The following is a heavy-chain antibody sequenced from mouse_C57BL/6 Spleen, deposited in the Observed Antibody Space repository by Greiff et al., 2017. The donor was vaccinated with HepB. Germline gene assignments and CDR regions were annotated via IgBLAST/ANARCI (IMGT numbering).Heavy chain of an antibody. D-gene: IGHD2-1*01. CDR3: AREDGNY. CDR2: IDPSDSYT. J-gene: IGHJ2*01. CDR1: GYTFTSYW. V-gene: IGHV1-50*01. Sequence: QVQLKQPGAELVKPGASVKLSCKASGYTFTSYWMQWVKQRPGQGLEWIGEIDPSDSYTNYNQKFKGKATLTVDTSSSTAYMQLSSLTSEDSAVYYCAREDGNYWGQGTTLTVSS.